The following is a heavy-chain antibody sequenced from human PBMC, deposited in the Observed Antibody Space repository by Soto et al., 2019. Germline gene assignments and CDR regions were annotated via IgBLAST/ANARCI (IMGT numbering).Heavy chain of an antibody. Sequence: SETLSLTCTVSGGSISSGGYYWSWIRQHPGKGLEWIGYIYYSGSTYYNPSLKSRVTISVDTSKNQFSLKLSSVTAADTAVYFCARDTTLKRSEVLRFLEWAPGPYGMDVWGQGTTVTVSS. CDR1: GGSISSGGYY. D-gene: IGHD3-3*01. CDR2: IYYSGST. CDR3: ARDTTLKRSEVLRFLEWAPGPYGMDV. V-gene: IGHV4-31*03. J-gene: IGHJ6*02.